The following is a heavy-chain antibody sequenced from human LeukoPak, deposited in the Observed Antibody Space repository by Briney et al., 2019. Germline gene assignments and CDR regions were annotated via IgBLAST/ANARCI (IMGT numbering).Heavy chain of an antibody. J-gene: IGHJ4*02. Sequence: ASVKVSCKASGYTFTSYGNSWVRQAPRQGLERMGWSSAYNGNTNYAQKLQGRVTMTTDTSPSTAYMELRSLRSDDTAVYYCARYEQGEFDYWGQGTLVTVSS. V-gene: IGHV1-18*01. CDR3: ARYEQGEFDY. D-gene: IGHD1-1*01. CDR2: SSAYNGNT. CDR1: GYTFTSYG.